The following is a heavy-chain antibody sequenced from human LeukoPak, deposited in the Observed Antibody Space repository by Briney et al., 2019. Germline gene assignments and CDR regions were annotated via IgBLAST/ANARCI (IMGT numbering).Heavy chain of an antibody. V-gene: IGHV3-30*02. CDR1: GFTFSGCG. CDR3: ASNSSDRTGFDY. J-gene: IGHJ4*02. D-gene: IGHD3-22*01. CDR2: IRYDGSNE. Sequence: GGSLRLSCAASGFTFSGCGIHWVRQAPGKGLEWVAFIRYDGSNEYFADSVKGRFTISRDNSKNTLYLQMSSLRAEDTAVYYCASNSSDRTGFDYWGQGTLVTVSS.